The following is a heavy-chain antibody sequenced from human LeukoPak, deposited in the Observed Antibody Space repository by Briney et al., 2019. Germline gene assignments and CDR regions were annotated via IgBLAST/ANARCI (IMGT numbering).Heavy chain of an antibody. CDR2: ISGSGGST. Sequence: GGSLRLSCAASGFTFSSYAMSWVRQAPGKGLEWVAAISGSGGSTYYADSVKGRFTISRDNSKNTLYLQMNSLRDEDTAVYYCAKDIFPSLVGAFDYWGQGNLVTVSS. CDR1: GFTFSSYA. J-gene: IGHJ4*02. D-gene: IGHD1-26*01. CDR3: AKDIFPSLVGAFDY. V-gene: IGHV3-23*01.